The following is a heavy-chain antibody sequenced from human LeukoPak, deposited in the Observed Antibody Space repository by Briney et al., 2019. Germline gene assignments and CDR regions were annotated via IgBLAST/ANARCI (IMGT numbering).Heavy chain of an antibody. CDR1: GYTFTSYG. J-gene: IGHJ4*02. CDR2: ISAYNGNT. V-gene: IGHV1-18*01. D-gene: IGHD5-18*01. CDR3: ARTTAMVTIFDY. Sequence: ASVKVSCKASGYTFTSYGISWVRQAPGQGLEWMGWISAYNGNTNYAQKLQGRVTMTTDTSTSTAYMELSSLRSEDTAVYYCARTTAMVTIFDYWGQGTLVTVSS.